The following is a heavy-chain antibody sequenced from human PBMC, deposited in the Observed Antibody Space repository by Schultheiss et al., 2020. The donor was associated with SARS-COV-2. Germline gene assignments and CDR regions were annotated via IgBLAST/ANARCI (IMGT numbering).Heavy chain of an antibody. V-gene: IGHV4-59*10. J-gene: IGHJ6*02. CDR3: ARALGRGMDV. CDR2: IYTSGST. Sequence: SETLSLTCAVYGGSFSGYYWSWIRQPAGKGLEWIGRIYTSGSTNYNPSLKSRVTMSVDTSKNQLSLKLSSVTAADTAVYYCARALGRGMDVWGQGTTVTVSS. CDR1: GGSFSGYY.